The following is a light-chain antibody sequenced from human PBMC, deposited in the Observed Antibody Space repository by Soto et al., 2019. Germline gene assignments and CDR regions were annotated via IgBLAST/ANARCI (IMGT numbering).Light chain of an antibody. CDR1: SSDVGGYKS. V-gene: IGLV2-14*01. CDR3: SSYTSSSTYV. CDR2: DVS. J-gene: IGLJ1*01. Sequence: QSALTQPASVSGSPGQSITISCTGSSSDVGGYKSVSWYQQYPGKAPKLMIYDVSNRPSGVSNRFSGSKSGNTASLTISGLQAEDEADYYCSSYTSSSTYVFGTGTKLTVL.